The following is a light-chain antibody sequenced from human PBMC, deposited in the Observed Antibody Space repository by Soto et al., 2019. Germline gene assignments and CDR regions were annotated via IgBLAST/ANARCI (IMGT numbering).Light chain of an antibody. Sequence: QSVLTQPASVSGSPGQSITISCTGTSSDFGSYNLVSWYQQHPGKAPKLMIYEDSKRPSGVSNRFSGSKSGNTASLTISGLQAEDDADYYCCSYGGSSTYVFGTGTKVTVL. CDR2: EDS. CDR1: SSDFGSYNL. CDR3: CSYGGSSTYV. V-gene: IGLV2-23*01. J-gene: IGLJ1*01.